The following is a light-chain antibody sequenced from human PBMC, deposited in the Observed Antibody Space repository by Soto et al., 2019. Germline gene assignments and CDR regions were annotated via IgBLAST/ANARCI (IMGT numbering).Light chain of an antibody. CDR1: QSISLW. J-gene: IGKJ1*01. CDR2: KTS. V-gene: IGKV1-5*03. Sequence: DIHMTQSPSTLSASVGDRVTITCRASQSISLWFAWYQQKPGRAPNLLIYKTSSLETGVPSRFSGSGSGTEFTLTISSLQPDDFATYYCQHYNDYSWTFGQGTKVEVK. CDR3: QHYNDYSWT.